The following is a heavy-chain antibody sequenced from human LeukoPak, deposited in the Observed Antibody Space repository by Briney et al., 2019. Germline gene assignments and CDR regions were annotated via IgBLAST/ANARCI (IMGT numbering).Heavy chain of an antibody. CDR3: VRDTVGAFDP. V-gene: IGHV3-33*01. CDR1: GLTFSSYG. Sequence: PGGSLRLSCAASGLTFSSYGMHWVRQAPGKGLEWVAVIWYDGSNKYYADSVKGRFTISRDNSKNTLYLQMNSLRAEDTAVYYCVRDTVGAFDPWGQGTLVTVSS. J-gene: IGHJ5*02. CDR2: IWYDGSNK. D-gene: IGHD1-26*01.